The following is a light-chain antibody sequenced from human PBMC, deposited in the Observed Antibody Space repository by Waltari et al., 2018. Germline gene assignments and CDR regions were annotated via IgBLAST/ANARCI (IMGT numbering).Light chain of an antibody. CDR3: TAWDDSLRALL. J-gene: IGLJ7*01. CDR2: YHY. CDR1: SLNNGTNG. Sequence: QSVLTQPPSASEAARQSVTISCSGGSLNNGTNGVSWYQQLPETPPKLLIYYHYRRPSGVSDRFSGSKSGTSASLTISGLQTEDEADYYCTAWDDSLRALLFGGGTRLTVL. V-gene: IGLV1-36*01.